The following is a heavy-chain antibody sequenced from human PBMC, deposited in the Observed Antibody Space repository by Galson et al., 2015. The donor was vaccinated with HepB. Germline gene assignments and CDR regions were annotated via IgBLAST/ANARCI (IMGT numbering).Heavy chain of an antibody. Sequence: SLRLSCAASGFTFSSYAMSWVRQAPGKGLEWVSGISGGGGSTYYADSVKGRFTISRDNSKNTQYLQMNSLRADDTAVYYCAKGYSYGYDYFDYWGQGTLVTGSS. CDR1: GFTFSSYA. CDR2: ISGGGGST. V-gene: IGHV3-23*01. D-gene: IGHD5-18*01. J-gene: IGHJ4*02. CDR3: AKGYSYGYDYFDY.